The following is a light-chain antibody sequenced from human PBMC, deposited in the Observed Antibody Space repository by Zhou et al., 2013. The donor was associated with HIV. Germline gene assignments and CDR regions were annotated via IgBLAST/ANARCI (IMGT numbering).Light chain of an antibody. CDR2: AAT. V-gene: IGKV1-NL1*01. CDR3: QQYLSSPPLT. CDR1: HDLRSS. J-gene: IGKJ4*01. Sequence: DVRLTQSPTSLSASVGDRVTITCRSRHDLRSSLAWYQQKPGKAPRLLVYAATTLLNGVPSRFSGSESGTDFILTINGLQPEDFATYYCQQYLSSPPLTFGDGTTIEIK.